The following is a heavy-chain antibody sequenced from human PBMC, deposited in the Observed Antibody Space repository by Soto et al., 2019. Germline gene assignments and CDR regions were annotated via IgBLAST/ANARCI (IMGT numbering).Heavy chain of an antibody. D-gene: IGHD2-15*01. CDR2: IYNRGST. V-gene: IGHV4-4*09. CDR3: ARVHTYSEANGFDP. Sequence: QVQLQESGPGLVKSSETLSLTCSVSGGSIRSFSWSWIRQPPGRGLEWIGYIYNRGSTNYNPSLNRRATISVDTSKHQFSLTLTSVTAADTAVYYCARVHTYSEANGFDPWGKGTLVTVSS. CDR1: GGSIRSFS. J-gene: IGHJ5*02.